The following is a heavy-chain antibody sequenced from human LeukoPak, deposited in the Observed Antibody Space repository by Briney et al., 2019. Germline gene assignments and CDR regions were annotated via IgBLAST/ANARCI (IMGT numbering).Heavy chain of an antibody. CDR3: ASVARYDSSVNLDY. J-gene: IGHJ4*02. CDR2: IYYSGST. V-gene: IGHV4-39*07. CDR1: GGSISSNTYY. D-gene: IGHD3-22*01. Sequence: PSETLSLTCTVSGGSISSNTYYWGWIRQPPGKGLEWIGSIYYSGSTYYNPSLKSRVTISVDTSKNQFSLKLSSVTAADTAVYYCASVARYDSSVNLDYWGQGTLVTVSS.